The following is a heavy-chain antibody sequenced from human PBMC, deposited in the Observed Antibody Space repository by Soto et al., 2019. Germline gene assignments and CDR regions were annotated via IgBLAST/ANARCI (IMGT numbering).Heavy chain of an antibody. J-gene: IGHJ6*02. CDR2: ISAYNGNT. Sequence: QVQLVQSGAEVKKPGASVKVSCKASGYTFSSYGISWVRQAPGQGLEWMGWISAYNGNTNYAQKLQGRVTMTTDTSASTAYMELSSLRSDDTAVYYCASVNGYGSSPRCFVVRSYTMDVWGQGTTVTVSS. CDR1: GYTFSSYG. CDR3: ASVNGYGSSPRCFVVRSYTMDV. V-gene: IGHV1-18*01. D-gene: IGHD2-2*01.